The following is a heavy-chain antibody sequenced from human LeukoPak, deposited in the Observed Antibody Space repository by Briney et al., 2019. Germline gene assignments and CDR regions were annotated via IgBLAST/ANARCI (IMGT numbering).Heavy chain of an antibody. Sequence: SETLSLTCSVSGDSISGISYYWGWIRQPPGKGLEWIVKFDYSGSYYNNPSLESRVVLSLDTSRNEFCLKLTYVIATDTDVYYCARQGEVGAPGFAFWGQGLLVTVSS. D-gene: IGHD1-26*01. CDR2: FDYSGSY. CDR1: GDSISGISYY. V-gene: IGHV4-39*01. J-gene: IGHJ4*02. CDR3: ARQGEVGAPGFAF.